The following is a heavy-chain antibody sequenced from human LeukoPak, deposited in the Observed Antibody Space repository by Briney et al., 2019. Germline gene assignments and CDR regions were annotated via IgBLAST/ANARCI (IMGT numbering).Heavy chain of an antibody. CDR2: ITGSGGNT. Sequence: GASLRLSCAVSGFTVSNYAMSWVRQAPGKGLEWVSAITGSGGNTYYADSVKGRFTISRDNSKNTVFLQMNSLRAEDTAVYYCAKWGDYDVLTGYYVSDYWGQGTLVTVSS. CDR1: GFTVSNYA. J-gene: IGHJ4*02. D-gene: IGHD3-9*01. V-gene: IGHV3-23*01. CDR3: AKWGDYDVLTGYYVSDY.